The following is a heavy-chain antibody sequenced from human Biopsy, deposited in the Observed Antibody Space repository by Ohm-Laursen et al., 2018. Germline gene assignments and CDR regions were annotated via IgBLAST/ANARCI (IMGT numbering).Heavy chain of an antibody. CDR3: ARGRLRAVARFDY. CDR1: GGSFSGYY. V-gene: IGHV4-34*01. J-gene: IGHJ4*02. Sequence: SQTLSLTWAAYGGSFSGYYWSWIRQPPGKGLEWIGEINHSGSTNYNPSLKSRVTISVDTSKNQFSLKLSSVTAADTAVYYCARGRLRAVARFDYWGQGTLVTVSS. D-gene: IGHD6-19*01. CDR2: INHSGST.